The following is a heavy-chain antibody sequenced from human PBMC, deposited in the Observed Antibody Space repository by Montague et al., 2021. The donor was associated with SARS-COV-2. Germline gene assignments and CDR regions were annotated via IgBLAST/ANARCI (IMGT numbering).Heavy chain of an antibody. CDR1: GDSISSSSYN. CDR3: TRHVHMTWPEPSPGLDY. V-gene: IGHV4-39*01. CDR2: VHYNGRT. J-gene: IGHJ4*02. Sequence: SESLSLTCTVSGDSISSSSYNWGWIRQPPGKGLEWIGSVHYNGRTYYNPSLKSRVTIYVDTSKNQISLRLSSVTAADTAVYYSTRHVHMTWPEPSPGLDYWGQGTLVTVSS. D-gene: IGHD1-1*01.